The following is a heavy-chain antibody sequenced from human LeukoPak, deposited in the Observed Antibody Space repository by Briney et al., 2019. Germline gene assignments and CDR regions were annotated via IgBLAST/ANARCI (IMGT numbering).Heavy chain of an antibody. CDR3: ARDKSIVGSKRASMVNYYYYYGMDV. J-gene: IGHJ6*02. D-gene: IGHD1-26*01. CDR2: INHNGNVN. Sequence: GGSLRLSCAASGFTFSSYWMNWARQAPGKGLEWVASINHNGNVNCYVDSVKGRFTISRDNAKNSLYLQMSNLRAEDTAVYFCARDKSIVGSKRASMVNYYYYYGMDVWGQGTTVTVSS. V-gene: IGHV3-7*03. CDR1: GFTFSSYW.